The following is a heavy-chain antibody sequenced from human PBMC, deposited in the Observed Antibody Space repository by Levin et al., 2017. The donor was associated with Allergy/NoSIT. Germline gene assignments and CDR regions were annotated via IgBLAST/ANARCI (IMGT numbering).Heavy chain of an antibody. J-gene: IGHJ4*02. V-gene: IGHV2-26*01. CDR2: IFSNDEK. Sequence: SGPTLVKPTETLTLTCTVSVFSLNNARIGVSWVRQPPGKALEWLAHIFSNDEKSYSTSLKSRLTISKDTSKSQVVLTMTNMDPVDTATYYCARIRVASIHPWPYYFEYWGQGTLVTVSS. CDR1: VFSLNNARIG. D-gene: IGHD5-18*01. CDR3: ARIRVASIHPWPYYFEY.